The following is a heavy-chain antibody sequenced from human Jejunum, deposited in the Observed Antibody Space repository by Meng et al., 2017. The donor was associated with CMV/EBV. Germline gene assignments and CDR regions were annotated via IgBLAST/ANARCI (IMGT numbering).Heavy chain of an antibody. D-gene: IGHD1-26*01. Sequence: QGQLQESGPGLAKPSETLSLTCTVSGGSINNYYWSWIRQSAGKGLEWIGRFYSSDTYNYHPSINSRVTMSLDMSKKQFSLILSSVTAADTARYYCARGPGASTREGFDHWGLGTLVTVSS. CDR3: ARGPGASTREGFDH. J-gene: IGHJ4*02. CDR1: GGSINNYY. V-gene: IGHV4-4*07. CDR2: FYSSDTY.